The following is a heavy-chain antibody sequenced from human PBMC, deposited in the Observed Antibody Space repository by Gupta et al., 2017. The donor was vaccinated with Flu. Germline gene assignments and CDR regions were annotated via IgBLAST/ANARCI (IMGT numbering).Heavy chain of an antibody. CDR2: ISSSGSTI. D-gene: IGHD3-22*01. J-gene: IGHJ4*02. Sequence: EVQLVESGGGLVQPGGSLRLSCAASGFTFSSHEMNWVCQAPGKGLEWVSYISSSGSTIYYADSVKGRFTISRDNAKNSLYLQMNSLRAEDTAVYYCARGSAPSITMIVVVMEFDYWGQGTLVTVSS. V-gene: IGHV3-48*03. CDR1: GFTFSSHE. CDR3: ARGSAPSITMIVVVMEFDY.